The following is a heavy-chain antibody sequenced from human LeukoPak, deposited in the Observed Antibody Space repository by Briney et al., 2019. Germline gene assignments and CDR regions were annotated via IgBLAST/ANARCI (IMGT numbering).Heavy chain of an antibody. CDR3: ARGMTTVTEEFDY. CDR2: IIPIFGTA. D-gene: IGHD4-11*01. Sequence: ASVKVSCKASGGTFSSYAISWVRQAPGQGLGWMGGIIPIFGTANYAQKFQGRVTITADKSTSTAYMELSSLRSKDTAVYYCARGMTTVTEEFDYWGQGTLVTVSS. V-gene: IGHV1-69*06. CDR1: GGTFSSYA. J-gene: IGHJ4*02.